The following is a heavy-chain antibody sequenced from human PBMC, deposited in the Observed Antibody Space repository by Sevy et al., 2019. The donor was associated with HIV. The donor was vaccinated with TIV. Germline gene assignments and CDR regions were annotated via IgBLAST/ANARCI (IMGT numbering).Heavy chain of an antibody. CDR2: ISAYNGNA. CDR3: ARSSRIAVARNFDY. D-gene: IGHD6-19*01. Sequence: ASVKVSCKASGYTFTSYGISWVRQAPGQGLEWMGWISAYNGNANYAQKFQGRVTMTTDKSTSTAYMELRSMRSAEEAVNYCARSSRIAVARNFDYWGQGTLVTVSS. CDR1: GYTFTSYG. V-gene: IGHV1-18*01. J-gene: IGHJ4*02.